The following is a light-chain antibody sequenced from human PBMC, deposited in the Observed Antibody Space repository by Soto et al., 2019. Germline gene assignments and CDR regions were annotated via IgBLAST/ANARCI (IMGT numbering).Light chain of an antibody. Sequence: QSAVTQPASLSGSPGQSITISCTGTSSDVGSYNLVSWYQQHPGKAPKLMIYEGSKRPSGVSNRCSGSKAGNTASLTISGLQAEEEADYYCCSYAGSSTPYVFGTGTKVSVL. CDR2: EGS. CDR3: CSYAGSSTPYV. J-gene: IGLJ1*01. CDR1: SSDVGSYNL. V-gene: IGLV2-23*01.